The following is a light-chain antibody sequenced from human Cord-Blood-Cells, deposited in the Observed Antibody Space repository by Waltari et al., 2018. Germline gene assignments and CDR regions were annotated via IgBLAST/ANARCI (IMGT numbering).Light chain of an antibody. J-gene: IGLJ2*01. CDR1: SSDVGGYNY. CDR3: SSYTSSSTPVV. V-gene: IGLV2-14*01. CDR2: DVS. Sequence: QSALTRPASVSGSPGQSITISCTGTSSDVGGYNYVSWYQQHPGKAPKLMIYDVSKRPSGVSNRFSGSKSGNTASLTISGLQAEDEADYYCSSYTSSSTPVVFGGGTKLTVL.